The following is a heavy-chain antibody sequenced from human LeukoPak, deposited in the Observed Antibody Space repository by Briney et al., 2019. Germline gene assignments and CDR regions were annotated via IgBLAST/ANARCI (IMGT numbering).Heavy chain of an antibody. CDR2: IYYSGST. J-gene: IGHJ4*02. V-gene: IGHV4-59*01. D-gene: IGHD5-18*01. CDR3: AKGGYLTAMDY. Sequence: KTSETLSLTCTVSGGSISKNYWSWIRQPPGKGLEWIACIYYSGSTNYNPSLKSRVTISVDTSKNQFSLKLSSVTAADTAVYYCAKGGYLTAMDYWGQGTLVTVSS. CDR1: GGSISKNY.